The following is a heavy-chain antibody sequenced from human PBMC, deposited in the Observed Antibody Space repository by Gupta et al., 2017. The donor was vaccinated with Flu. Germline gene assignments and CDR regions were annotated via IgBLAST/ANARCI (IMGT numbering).Heavy chain of an antibody. CDR2: VSHDGGQK. V-gene: IGHV3-30*18. J-gene: IGHJ6*02. CDR3: AKKRVRRSSGYGLDL. D-gene: IGHD2-15*01. Sequence: QVQLVESGGGVVQPGKSLRLSCAASGFTFSTYGMYWVRHAPGKGLEWGAVVSHDGGQKNYADSWKGRFTISRDKAKGTLYLKMNRLSSEDKALYYCAKKRVRRSSGYGLDLWGQGTTVTVSS. CDR1: GFTFSTYG.